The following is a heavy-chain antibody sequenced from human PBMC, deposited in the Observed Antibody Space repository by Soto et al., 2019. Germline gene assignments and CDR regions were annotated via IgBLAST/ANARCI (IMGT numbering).Heavy chain of an antibody. J-gene: IGHJ6*02. D-gene: IGHD2-15*01. Sequence: SLRLSCAASGFTFNTYGMHWVRQAPGKGLEWVAVIWYDGSKKYYEDSVKGRFTISRDNSKNTLYLQMNSLRAEDTAVYYCARIDCTGGNCRPYSYYDMDVWGQGTTVTVSS. CDR2: IWYDGSKK. V-gene: IGHV3-33*01. CDR1: GFTFNTYG. CDR3: ARIDCTGGNCRPYSYYDMDV.